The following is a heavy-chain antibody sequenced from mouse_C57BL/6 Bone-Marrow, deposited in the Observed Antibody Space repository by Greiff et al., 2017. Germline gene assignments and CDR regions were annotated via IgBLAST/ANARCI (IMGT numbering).Heavy chain of an antibody. CDR3: ARRRFSWCAY. CDR1: GYTFTDYY. CDR2: IYPGSGNT. J-gene: IGHJ3*01. V-gene: IGHV1-76*01. Sequence: LVESGAELVRPGASVKLSCKASGYTFTDYYINWVKQRPGQGLEWIARIYPGSGNTYYNEKFKGKATLTAEKSSSTAYMQLSSLTSEDSAVYCCARRRFSWCAYWGQGTLVTVSA.